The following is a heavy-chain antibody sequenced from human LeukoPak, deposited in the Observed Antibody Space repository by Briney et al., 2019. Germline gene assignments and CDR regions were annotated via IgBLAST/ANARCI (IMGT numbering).Heavy chain of an antibody. Sequence: SETLSLTCTVSGGSISIYYWSWIRQPAGKGVGWIGRIYSSGGTNYNPSLKSRVTMSVDTSKNQFSLKLSSVTAANTAVSYCARGSGGDGSGSLWGKGTLVTVSS. J-gene: IGHJ4*02. CDR2: IYSSGGT. D-gene: IGHD3-10*01. CDR3: ARGSGGDGSGSL. CDR1: GGSISIYY. V-gene: IGHV4-4*07.